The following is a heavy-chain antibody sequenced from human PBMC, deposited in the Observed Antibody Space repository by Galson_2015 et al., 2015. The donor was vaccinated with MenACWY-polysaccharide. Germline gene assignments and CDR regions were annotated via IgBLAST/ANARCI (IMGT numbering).Heavy chain of an antibody. CDR2: LSNSGDYT. D-gene: IGHD4-11*01. J-gene: IGHJ6*02. CDR1: GFTFSENA. V-gene: IGHV3-23*01. Sequence: SLRLSCAASGFTFSENAMSWVRQAPGKGLEWVSSLSNSGDYTYYADSVKGRFTISRDNSKNTVHLQMNSLRADDTAVYYCNWDQLPHYRYGMDVWGQGTTVTVSS. CDR3: NWDQLPHYRYGMDV.